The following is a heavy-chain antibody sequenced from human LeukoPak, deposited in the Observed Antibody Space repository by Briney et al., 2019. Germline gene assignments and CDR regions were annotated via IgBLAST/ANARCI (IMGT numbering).Heavy chain of an antibody. Sequence: GGSLRLSCAASGFTVSSNYMSWVRQAPGKGLEWVSVLCSGGSTYYTDSVKGRFTISRDNSKNTLYLQMNSLRVEDTAMYYCARDRTFDIWGQGTMVTVSS. CDR2: LCSGGST. J-gene: IGHJ3*02. CDR1: GFTVSSNY. CDR3: ARDRTFDI. V-gene: IGHV3-66*01.